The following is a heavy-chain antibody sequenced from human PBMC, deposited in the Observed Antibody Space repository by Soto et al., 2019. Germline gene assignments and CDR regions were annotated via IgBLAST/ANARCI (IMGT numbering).Heavy chain of an antibody. CDR2: ITSKSTTI. CDR1: GFTFTSYS. CDR3: AREMGACSDSSCYPGPYDS. J-gene: IGHJ5*02. V-gene: IGHV3-48*02. D-gene: IGHD3-16*01. Sequence: PGGSLRLSCAASGFTFTSYSMNWVRQAPGQGLEWVSYITSKSTTIKYADSVKGRFTVSRDNAKNSLYLQLNSLRDEDTAVYYCAREMGACSDSSCYPGPYDSCGQGTLVTASS.